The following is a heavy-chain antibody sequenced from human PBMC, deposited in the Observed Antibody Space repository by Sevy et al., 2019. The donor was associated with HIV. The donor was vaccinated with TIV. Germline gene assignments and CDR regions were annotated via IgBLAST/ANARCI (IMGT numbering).Heavy chain of an antibody. D-gene: IGHD3-10*01. V-gene: IGHV3-11*01. CDR1: GFTFSDYY. J-gene: IGHJ6*02. CDR3: AREGAWPRVRGVISANGMDV. Sequence: GGSLRLSCAASGFTFSDYYMSWIRQAPGKGLEWVSYISSSGSTIYYADSVKGRFTISRDNAKNSLYLQMNSLRAEDTAVYYCAREGAWPRVRGVISANGMDVWGQGTTVTVSS. CDR2: ISSSGSTI.